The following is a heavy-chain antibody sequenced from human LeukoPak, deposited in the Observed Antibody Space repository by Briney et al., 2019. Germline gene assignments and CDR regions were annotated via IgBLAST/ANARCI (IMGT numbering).Heavy chain of an antibody. CDR2: IASNGGSE. D-gene: IGHD6-13*01. J-gene: IGHJ4*02. CDR1: GVTFTTYG. CDR3: AKRGHYSINWYHYFDY. V-gene: IGHV3-30*18. Sequence: PGGSLRLSCAASGVTFTTYGLHWVRQAPGKGLEWVAAIASNGGSEYYADSVKGRFTISRDNSKNTLFLQMNSLRPDDTAVYYCAKRGHYSINWYHYFDYWGQGTLVTVSS.